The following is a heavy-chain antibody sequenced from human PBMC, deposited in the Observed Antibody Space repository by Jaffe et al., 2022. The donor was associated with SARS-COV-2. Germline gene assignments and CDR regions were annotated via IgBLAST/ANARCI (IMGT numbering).Heavy chain of an antibody. J-gene: IGHJ4*02. V-gene: IGHV3-30-3*01. CDR2: ISHDGTKK. CDR1: GFIFSTYA. D-gene: IGHD1-26*01. CDR3: ARGGVVGHTGGDYFDY. Sequence: QVQLVESGGGVVQPGRSLRLSCAASGFIFSTYAMHWVRQGPGKGPGWVAVISHDGTKKYYADSEKGRFTISRDNAKNTLYLQMNSLRAEDTAVYYCARGGVVGHTGGDYFDYWGQGALVTVSS.